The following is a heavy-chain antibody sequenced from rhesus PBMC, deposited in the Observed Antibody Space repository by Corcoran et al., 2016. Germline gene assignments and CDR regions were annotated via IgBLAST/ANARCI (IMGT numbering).Heavy chain of an antibody. CDR2: IYGSGSST. CDR3: ANIVAASDAFDF. D-gene: IGHD4-29*01. V-gene: IGHV4-169*01. Sequence: QLQLQESGPGLVKPSETLSVTCAVSGGSISSNYWSWIRQAPGKGREWIGYIYGSGSSTNYNPSLKSRVTLSVDTSKNQFSLKLSSVTAADTAVYYCANIVAASDAFDFWGQGLRVTVSS. J-gene: IGHJ3*01. CDR1: GGSISSNY.